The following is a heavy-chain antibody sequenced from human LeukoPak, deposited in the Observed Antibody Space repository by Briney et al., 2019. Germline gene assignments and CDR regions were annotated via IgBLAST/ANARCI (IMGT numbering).Heavy chain of an antibody. Sequence: GESLKISSKGSGYSFTSYWIGWVRQMPGKGLGWMGIIYPGDSDTRYSPSFQGQVTISADKSISTAYLQWSSLKASDTAMYYCARLGGYSSSWYNSWFDPWGQGTLVTVSS. J-gene: IGHJ5*02. V-gene: IGHV5-51*01. D-gene: IGHD6-13*01. CDR1: GYSFTSYW. CDR3: ARLGGYSSSWYNSWFDP. CDR2: IYPGDSDT.